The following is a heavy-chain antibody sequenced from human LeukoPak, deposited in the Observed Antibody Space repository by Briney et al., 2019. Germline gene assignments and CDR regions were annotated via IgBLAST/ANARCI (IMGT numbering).Heavy chain of an antibody. CDR1: GFTFSSYA. CDR2: ISGSGGST. D-gene: IGHD3-16*01. V-gene: IGHV3-23*01. Sequence: PGGSLRLSCAASGFTFSSYAMSWVRQAPGKGLEWVSAISGSGGSTYYADSVKGRFTISRDNSKNTLYLQMNSLRAEDTAVYYCAKVPIMITFGGGNELDYWGQGTLVTVSS. J-gene: IGHJ4*02. CDR3: AKVPIMITFGGGNELDY.